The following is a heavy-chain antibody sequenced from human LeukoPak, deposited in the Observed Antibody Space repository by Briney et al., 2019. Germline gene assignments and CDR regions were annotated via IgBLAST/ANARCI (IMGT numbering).Heavy chain of an antibody. CDR1: GYTFTSYG. J-gene: IGHJ4*02. D-gene: IGHD1-26*01. Sequence: ASVKVSCKASGYTFTSYGISWVRQAPGQGLEWMGWISAYNGNTNYAQKLQGRVTMTTHTSTSTAYMELRSLRSDDTAVYYCAREKKLRGATDYWGQGTLVTVSS. CDR2: ISAYNGNT. CDR3: AREKKLRGATDY. V-gene: IGHV1-18*01.